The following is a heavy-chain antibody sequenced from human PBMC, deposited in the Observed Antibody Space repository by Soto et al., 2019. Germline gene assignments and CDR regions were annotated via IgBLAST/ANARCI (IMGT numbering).Heavy chain of an antibody. CDR1: GFIFSDYY. CDR3: AVVPASPNCFDP. CDR2: SRNKAKSYST. V-gene: IGHV3-72*01. J-gene: IGHJ5*02. Sequence: GGSLRLSCAVSGFIFSDYYMDWVRQAPGKGLEWVGRSRNKAKSYSTDYAASVKGRFTISRDDSKSSLYLQMNSLKTGDTAIYYCAVVPASPNCFDPWGQGTLVTVSS. D-gene: IGHD2-2*01.